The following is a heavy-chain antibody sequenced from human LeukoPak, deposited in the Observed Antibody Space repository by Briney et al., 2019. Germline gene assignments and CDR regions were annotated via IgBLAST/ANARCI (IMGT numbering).Heavy chain of an antibody. Sequence: PGKSLRLSCAASGFTFSNYGMHWVRQAPGKGLEWVAIISFDGSNKDYADSVKGRFTISRDNSKNTLYLQMNSLRAEDTAVYYCAKDGGYWYYDSSGYYGDYWGQGTLVTVSS. V-gene: IGHV3-30*18. CDR2: ISFDGSNK. CDR1: GFTFSNYG. D-gene: IGHD3-22*01. J-gene: IGHJ4*02. CDR3: AKDGGYWYYDSSGYYGDY.